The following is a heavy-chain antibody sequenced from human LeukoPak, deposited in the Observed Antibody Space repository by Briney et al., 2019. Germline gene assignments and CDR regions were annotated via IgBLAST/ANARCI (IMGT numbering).Heavy chain of an antibody. CDR1: GYTFTSYA. CDR3: ARSSVMAAAGTGRNQYFQH. D-gene: IGHD6-13*01. Sequence: GASVKVSCKASGYTFTSYAMHWVRQAPGQRLEWMGWINAGNGNTKYSQKFQGGVTITRDTSASTAYMELSSLRPEDTAVYYCARSSVMAAAGTGRNQYFQHWGQGTLVTVSS. J-gene: IGHJ1*01. V-gene: IGHV1-3*01. CDR2: INAGNGNT.